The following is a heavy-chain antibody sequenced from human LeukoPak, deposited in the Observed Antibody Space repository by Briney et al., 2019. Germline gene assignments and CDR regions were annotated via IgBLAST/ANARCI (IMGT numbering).Heavy chain of an antibody. CDR1: GGSISTYS. CDR2: THYSGST. V-gene: IGHV4-59*08. Sequence: PSETLSLTCTVSGGSISTYSWTWIRQSPGKGLERMGYTHYSGSTNHNPSLKSRLTISVDTPKNQFSLKLSSVTAADTAVYYCASLVYDSSGYYFDSWGQGTLVTVSS. CDR3: ASLVYDSSGYYFDS. D-gene: IGHD3-22*01. J-gene: IGHJ4*02.